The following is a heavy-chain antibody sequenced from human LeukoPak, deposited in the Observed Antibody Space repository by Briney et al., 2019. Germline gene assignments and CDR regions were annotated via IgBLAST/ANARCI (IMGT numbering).Heavy chain of an antibody. CDR1: GGTFSSYA. D-gene: IGHD3-10*01. CDR2: IIPIFGTA. V-gene: IGHV1-69*13. CDR3: ARDFHMVRGAPGWFDP. J-gene: IGHJ5*02. Sequence: SVKVSCTASGGTFSSYAISWVRQAPGQGLEWMGGIIPIFGTANYAQKFQGRVTITADESTSTAYMELSSLRSEDTAVYYCARDFHMVRGAPGWFDPWGQGTLVTVSS.